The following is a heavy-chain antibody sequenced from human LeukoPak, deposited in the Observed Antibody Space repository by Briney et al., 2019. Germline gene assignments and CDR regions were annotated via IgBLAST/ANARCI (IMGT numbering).Heavy chain of an antibody. Sequence: ASVKVSCKASGYDFTGSYMHWVRQAPGQGLEWMGWINPNSGDTKYAQKFQGRVSMTRDTSINTAYMELSSLRSDDTAVYYCARLFYYGSGSYLPLDYWGQGTLVTVSS. D-gene: IGHD3-10*01. CDR2: INPNSGDT. CDR3: ARLFYYGSGSYLPLDY. J-gene: IGHJ4*02. V-gene: IGHV1-2*02. CDR1: GYDFTGSY.